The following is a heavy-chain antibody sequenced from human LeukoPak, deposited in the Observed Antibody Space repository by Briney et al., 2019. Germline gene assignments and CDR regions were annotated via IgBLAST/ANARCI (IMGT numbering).Heavy chain of an antibody. CDR2: IYYSGST. CDR3: AREGGYYDSSGYLGY. D-gene: IGHD3-22*01. V-gene: IGHV4-39*07. CDR1: GGSIRSSTDY. Sequence: SETLSLTCTVSGGSIRSSTDYWGWIRQPPGKELEWIGSIYYSGSTYYNPSLKSRGTISVDTSKNQFSVKLSSVTAADTAVYYCAREGGYYDSSGYLGYWGQGTLVTVSS. J-gene: IGHJ4*02.